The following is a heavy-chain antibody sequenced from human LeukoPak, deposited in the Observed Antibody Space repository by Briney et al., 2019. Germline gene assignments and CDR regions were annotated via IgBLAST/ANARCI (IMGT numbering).Heavy chain of an antibody. J-gene: IGHJ4*02. D-gene: IGHD3-10*01. V-gene: IGHV3-74*01. CDR3: AAPGNRVSGPFDF. CDR1: RFTFSSCA. CDR2: INSDGSST. Sequence: GGSLRLSCAASRFTFSSCAMTWVRQAPGKGLVWVSRINSDGSSTTYADSVKGRFTISRDNAKNTLYLQMNSLRAEDTAVYYCAAPGNRVSGPFDFWGQGTLVTVSS.